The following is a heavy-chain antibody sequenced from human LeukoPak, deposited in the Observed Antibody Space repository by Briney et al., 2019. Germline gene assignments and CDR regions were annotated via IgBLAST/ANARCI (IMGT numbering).Heavy chain of an antibody. J-gene: IGHJ6*02. CDR3: ARDSSDIAVAGFYYYYGMDV. CDR1: GFTFSSYS. V-gene: IGHV3-30*03. Sequence: GGSLRLSCAASGFTFSSYSMNWVRQAPGKGLEWVAVISYDGSNKYYADSVKGRFTISRDNSKNTLYLQMNSLRAEDTAVYYCARDSSDIAVAGFYYYYGMDVWGQGTTVTVSS. D-gene: IGHD6-19*01. CDR2: ISYDGSNK.